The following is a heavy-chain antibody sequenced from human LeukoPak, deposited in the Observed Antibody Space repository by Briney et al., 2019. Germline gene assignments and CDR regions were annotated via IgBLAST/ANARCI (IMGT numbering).Heavy chain of an antibody. CDR1: GGSLSGYY. CDR3: ARKKGGYYDSSGFPTFDY. CDR2: INHSGSA. D-gene: IGHD3-22*01. J-gene: IGHJ4*02. Sequence: SETLSLTCAVYGGSLSGYYWSWIRQPPAKGLEWIGEINHSGSANYNPSLKSRVTISVDTSKNQFSLKLSSVTAADTAVYYCARKKGGYYDSSGFPTFDYWGQGTLVTVSS. V-gene: IGHV4-34*01.